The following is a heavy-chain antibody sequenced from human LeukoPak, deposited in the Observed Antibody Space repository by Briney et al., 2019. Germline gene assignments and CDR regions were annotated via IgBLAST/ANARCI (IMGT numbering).Heavy chain of an antibody. J-gene: IGHJ4*02. CDR3: ARHDSSNYPFDY. Sequence: SETLSLTCTISGGSISTYYWSWVRQPPGKGLEWIAYIYYTGSTDYNPSLKSRVSISVDTSKNQFSLKLSSVTAADTAVYYCARHDSSNYPFDYWGQGTLVTVSS. CDR1: GGSISTYY. V-gene: IGHV4-59*01. CDR2: IYYTGST. D-gene: IGHD3-22*01.